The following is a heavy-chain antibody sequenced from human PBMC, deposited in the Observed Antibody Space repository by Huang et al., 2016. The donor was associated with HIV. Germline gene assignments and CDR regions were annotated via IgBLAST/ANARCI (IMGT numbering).Heavy chain of an antibody. J-gene: IGHJ4*02. CDR2: MNSDGSSS. V-gene: IGHV3-74*01. D-gene: IGHD3-22*01. CDR3: VRDPRIQSWLNYFDY. Sequence: EVQLVESGGGLVQPGGSLRLSCAASGFTFSSYWMHWVRQAPGKGLVWGSRMNSDGSSSGSADSVKGRFTISRDNAKNTLYLQMNSLRAEDTAVYYCVRDPRIQSWLNYFDYWGQGTLVSVSS. CDR1: GFTFSSYW.